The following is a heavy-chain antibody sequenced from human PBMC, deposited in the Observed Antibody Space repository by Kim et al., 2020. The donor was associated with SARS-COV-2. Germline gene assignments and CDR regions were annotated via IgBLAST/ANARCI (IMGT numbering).Heavy chain of an antibody. V-gene: IGHV4-39*01. CDR3: AGHSRDGYNRDQINLAFDI. Sequence: SETLSLTCTVSGGSISSSSYYWGWIRQPPGKGLEWIGSIYYSGSTYYNPSLKSRVTISVDTSKNQFSLKLSSVTAADTAVYYCAGHSRDGYNRDQINLAFDIWGQGTMVTVSS. J-gene: IGHJ3*02. CDR1: GGSISSSSYY. D-gene: IGHD5-12*01. CDR2: IYYSGST.